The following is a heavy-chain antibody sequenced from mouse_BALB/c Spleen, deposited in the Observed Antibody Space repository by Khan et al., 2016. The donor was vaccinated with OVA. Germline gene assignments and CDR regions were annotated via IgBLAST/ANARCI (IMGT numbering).Heavy chain of an antibody. Sequence: EVELVESGGDLVKPGGPLKLSYTTSGFTFSTYAMSWVRQTPEKRLEWVATISSGADYTYYPDSVKGRFTISRDNARSTLYLQMSSLRSEDTAMYYCARHNYGPFAYWGQGTLVTVSA. V-gene: IGHV5-9-3*01. CDR2: ISSGADYT. J-gene: IGHJ3*01. CDR3: ARHNYGPFAY. D-gene: IGHD1-1*01. CDR1: GFTFSTYA.